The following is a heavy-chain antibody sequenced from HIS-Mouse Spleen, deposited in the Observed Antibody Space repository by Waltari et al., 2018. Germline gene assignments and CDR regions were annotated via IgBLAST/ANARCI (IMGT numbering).Heavy chain of an antibody. CDR1: GGSISSSSYY. CDR2: IYYSGSN. J-gene: IGHJ2*01. D-gene: IGHD6-13*01. V-gene: IGHV4-39*07. CDR3: ARAIPYSSSWYDWYFDL. Sequence: QLQLQESGPGLVKPSETLSLTCTVSGGSISSSSYYWGWIRQPPVKGLEWIGSIYYSGSNYYNPSLKSRVTISVDKFKNQFSPKLSSVTAAHTAVYYCARAIPYSSSWYDWYFDLWGRGTLVTVSS.